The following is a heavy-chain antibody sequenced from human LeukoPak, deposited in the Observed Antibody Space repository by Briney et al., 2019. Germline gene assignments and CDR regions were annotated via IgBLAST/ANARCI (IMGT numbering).Heavy chain of an antibody. CDR1: GYTFTGYY. CDR2: INPNSGGT. V-gene: IGHV1-2*02. D-gene: IGHD2-15*01. Sequence: GASVKVSCKASGYTFTGYYMHWVRQAPGQGLEWMGWINPNSGGTNYAQKFQGRVTMTRDTSISTAYMELSSLRSEDTAVYYCARDYSNAYYGMDVWGQGTTVTVSS. CDR3: ARDYSNAYYGMDV. J-gene: IGHJ6*02.